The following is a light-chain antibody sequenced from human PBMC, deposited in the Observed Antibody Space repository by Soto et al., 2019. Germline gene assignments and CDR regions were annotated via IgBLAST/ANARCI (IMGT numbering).Light chain of an antibody. CDR3: QSYDSSLSGVV. CDR2: GNS. CDR1: SSNIGAGYD. Sequence: QSVLTQLPSVSGAPGQRVTISCTGSSSNIGAGYDVHWYQQLPGTAPKLLIYGNSNRPSRVPDRFSGSKSGTSASLAITGLQAEDEADYYCQSYDSSLSGVVFGGGTKLTVL. V-gene: IGLV1-40*01. J-gene: IGLJ2*01.